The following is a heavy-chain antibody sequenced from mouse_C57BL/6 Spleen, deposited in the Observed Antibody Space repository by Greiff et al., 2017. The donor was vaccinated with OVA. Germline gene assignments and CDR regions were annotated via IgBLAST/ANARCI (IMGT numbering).Heavy chain of an antibody. V-gene: IGHV1-18*01. CDR3: ARDYGSSYGYFDV. J-gene: IGHJ1*03. Sequence: VQLQQSGPELVKPGASVKIPCKASGYTFTDYNMDWVKQSHGQSLEWIGDINPNNGGTSYNQKFKGKATLTVNKSSSTAYMELRSLTSEDSAVYYCARDYGSSYGYFDVWGTGTTVTVAS. CDR1: GYTFTDYN. CDR2: INPNNGGT. D-gene: IGHD1-1*01.